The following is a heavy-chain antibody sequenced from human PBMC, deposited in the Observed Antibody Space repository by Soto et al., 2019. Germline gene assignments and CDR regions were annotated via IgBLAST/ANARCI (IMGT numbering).Heavy chain of an antibody. CDR2: ISVDSGNT. CDR3: ARFNGSGTNYYMDV. J-gene: IGHJ6*03. CDR1: GYIFTSYG. D-gene: IGHD3-10*01. V-gene: IGHV1-18*01. Sequence: QVQLVQSGAELKKPGASAKVSCKASGYIFTSYGISWVRQAPGQGLEWMAWISVDSGNTNYAQNFQGRVTMTTDTAARPGHMELRSLRSDDTAVYYCARFNGSGTNYYMDVWGKGTTVIVSS.